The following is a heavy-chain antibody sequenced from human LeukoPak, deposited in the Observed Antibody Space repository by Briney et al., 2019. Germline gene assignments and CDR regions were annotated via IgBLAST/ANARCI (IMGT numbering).Heavy chain of an antibody. D-gene: IGHD3-10*01. CDR1: GFTFDDYA. J-gene: IGHJ3*02. CDR2: ISWNSGSI. Sequence: GGSLRLSFAASGFTFDDYAMHWVRQAPGKGLEWVSGISWNSGSIGYADSVKGRFTISRDNAKNSLYLQMNSLRAEDTALYYCAKDSWGDYYGSGSYSKAFDIWAKGQWSPSLQ. CDR3: AKDSWGDYYGSGSYSKAFDI. V-gene: IGHV3-9*01.